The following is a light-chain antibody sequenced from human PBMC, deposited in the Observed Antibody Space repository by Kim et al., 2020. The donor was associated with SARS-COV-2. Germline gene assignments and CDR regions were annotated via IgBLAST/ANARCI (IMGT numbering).Light chain of an antibody. Sequence: EIVMTQSPATLFVSPGERATLSCRASQSVSSYLAWYHQKPGQAPRLLIYGASTRATGIPARFSGSGSGTEFTLTISSLQSEDFAVYYCQQYNNWPIAFGQGTRLEIK. CDR1: QSVSSY. CDR3: QQYNNWPIA. J-gene: IGKJ5*01. CDR2: GAS. V-gene: IGKV3-15*01.